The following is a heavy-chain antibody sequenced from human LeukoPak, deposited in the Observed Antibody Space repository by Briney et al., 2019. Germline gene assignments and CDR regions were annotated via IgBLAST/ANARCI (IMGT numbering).Heavy chain of an antibody. CDR3: ARGAVGMAYFDY. D-gene: IGHD1-14*01. CDR1: GFTFSSNS. CDR2: ITSSSSTI. Sequence: PGGSLRLSCAASGFTFSSNSMNWVRQAPGKGLEWVSYITSSSSTIYYADSVKGRFTISRDNAKDSLYLQMNSLRDEDTAVYYCARGAVGMAYFDYWGQGTLVTVSS. J-gene: IGHJ4*02. V-gene: IGHV3-48*02.